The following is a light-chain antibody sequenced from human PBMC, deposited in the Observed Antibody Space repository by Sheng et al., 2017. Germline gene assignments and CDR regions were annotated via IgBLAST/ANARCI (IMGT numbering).Light chain of an antibody. Sequence: QSALTQPASVSGSPGQSITISCTGTSSDVGGYIYVSWYQQHPGKAPKLLIYDVINRPSGVSSRFSGSKSGNTASLTISGLQAEDEADYYCSSYTSSSTLVFGTGTKVTVL. V-gene: IGLV2-14*03. J-gene: IGLJ1*01. CDR1: SSDVGGYIY. CDR3: SSYTSSSTLV. CDR2: DVI.